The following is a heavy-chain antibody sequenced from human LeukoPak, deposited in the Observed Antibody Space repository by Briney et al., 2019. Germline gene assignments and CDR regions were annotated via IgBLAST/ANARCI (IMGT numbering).Heavy chain of an antibody. CDR3: ARALDPYYYYYGMDV. D-gene: IGHD3/OR15-3a*01. CDR1: GYTFTGYY. J-gene: IGHJ6*02. CDR2: INPNSGGT. Sequence: GASVKVSCKASGYTFTGYYMHWVRQAPGQGLEWMGWINPNSGGTNYAQKFQGWVTMTRDTSISTAYMELSRLRSDDTAVYYCARALDPYYYYYGMDVWGQGTTVTVSS. V-gene: IGHV1-2*04.